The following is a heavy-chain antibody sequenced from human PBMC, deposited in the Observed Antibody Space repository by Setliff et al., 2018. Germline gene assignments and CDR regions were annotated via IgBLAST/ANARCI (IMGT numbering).Heavy chain of an antibody. Sequence: SETLSLTCTVSGGSISSSSYYWGWIRQPPGKGLEWIGSIYYSGGTYYNPSLKSRVTISVDTSKNQFSLKLSSVTAADTAVYYCARDPYNWNYGDAFDIWGQGTMVTVSS. CDR3: ARDPYNWNYGDAFDI. D-gene: IGHD1-7*01. J-gene: IGHJ3*02. CDR2: IYYSGGT. V-gene: IGHV4-39*07. CDR1: GGSISSSSYY.